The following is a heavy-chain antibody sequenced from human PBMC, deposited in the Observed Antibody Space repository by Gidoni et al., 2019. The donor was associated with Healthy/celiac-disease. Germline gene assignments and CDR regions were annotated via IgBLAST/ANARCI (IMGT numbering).Heavy chain of an antibody. Sequence: QVQLQESGPGLVKPSGTLSLTCAVSVGSLSSSNWWRWVRPPPGKGLEWLGEIYHSGSPNYNPSLKIRVTISGDKSKNQFSLRLSSGTAADAAVYYCARVSGTHSPVFDYWGQGTLVTVSS. CDR2: IYHSGSP. CDR3: ARVSGTHSPVFDY. D-gene: IGHD3-10*01. CDR1: VGSLSSSNW. V-gene: IGHV4-4*02. J-gene: IGHJ4*02.